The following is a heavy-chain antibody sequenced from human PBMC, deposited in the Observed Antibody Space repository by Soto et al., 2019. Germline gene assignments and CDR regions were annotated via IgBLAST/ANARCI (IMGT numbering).Heavy chain of an antibody. CDR2: ISWDGGST. CDR1: GFTFDDYT. Sequence: GGSLRLSCAASGFTFDDYTMHWVRQAPGKGLEWVSLISWDGGSTYYADSVKGRFTISRDNSKNSLYLQMNSLRTEDTALYYCAKDGCSGGSSQYYYYGMDVWGQGTTVTVSS. V-gene: IGHV3-43*01. D-gene: IGHD2-15*01. CDR3: AKDGCSGGSSQYYYYGMDV. J-gene: IGHJ6*02.